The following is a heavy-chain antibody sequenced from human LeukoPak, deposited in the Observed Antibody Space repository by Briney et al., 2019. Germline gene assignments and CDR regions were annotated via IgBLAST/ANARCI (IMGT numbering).Heavy chain of an antibody. V-gene: IGHV3-66*01. CDR3: AREIRDYNYYDSSGYLSY. CDR1: GFSLNDAY. CDR2: IYSGGST. J-gene: IGHJ4*02. Sequence: GGSLGLSCVTSGFSLNDAYMGWVRQTPEKGLEWVSVIYSGGSTYYADSVKGRFTISRDNSKNTLYLQMNSLRAEDTAVYYCAREIRDYNYYDSSGYLSYWGQGTLVTVSS. D-gene: IGHD3-22*01.